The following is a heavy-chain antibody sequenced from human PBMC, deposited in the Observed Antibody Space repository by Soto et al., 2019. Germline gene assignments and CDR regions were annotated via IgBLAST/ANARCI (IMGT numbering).Heavy chain of an antibody. D-gene: IGHD6-13*01. CDR3: ARLSTWAAAAGYYYYGMDV. CDR1: GYSFANYW. V-gene: IGHV5-10-1*01. J-gene: IGHJ6*02. CDR2: IDCSDSYT. Sequence: GESLKISCEVSGYSFANYWISWVRQMPGQGLQWLGTIDCSDSYTNYSPSFQGHVTISADKSISTAYLQWSSLKASDTAMYYCARLSTWAAAAGYYYYGMDVWGQGTTVTVSS.